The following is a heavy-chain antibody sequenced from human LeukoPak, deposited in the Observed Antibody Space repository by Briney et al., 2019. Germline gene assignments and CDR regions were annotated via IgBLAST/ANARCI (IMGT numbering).Heavy chain of an antibody. CDR3: ARADDSSGFLTYDAFDI. CDR2: INHSGST. CDR1: GGSFSGCY. J-gene: IGHJ3*02. D-gene: IGHD3-22*01. V-gene: IGHV4-34*01. Sequence: SETLSLTCAVYGGSFSGCYWSWIRQPPGKGLEWIGEINHSGSTNYNPSLKSRVTISVDTSKNQFSLKLSSVTAADTAVYYCARADDSSGFLTYDAFDIWGQGTMVTVSS.